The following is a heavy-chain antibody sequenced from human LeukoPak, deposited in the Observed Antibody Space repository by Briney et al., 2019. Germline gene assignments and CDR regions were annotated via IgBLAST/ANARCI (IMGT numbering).Heavy chain of an antibody. D-gene: IGHD2-15*01. CDR1: SGSISSSSYY. CDR3: ARLVTGYCSGGSCYSDHYYFYMDV. CDR2: IYYSGRT. J-gene: IGHJ6*03. Sequence: PSETLSLTCTVSSGSISSSSYYWGWIRQPPGKGLEWIGRIYYSGRTYYNPSLKSRVTISVDTSKNQFSLKLSPVTAADTAVYYCARLVTGYCSGGSCYSDHYYFYMDVWGKGTTVTVSS. V-gene: IGHV4-39*01.